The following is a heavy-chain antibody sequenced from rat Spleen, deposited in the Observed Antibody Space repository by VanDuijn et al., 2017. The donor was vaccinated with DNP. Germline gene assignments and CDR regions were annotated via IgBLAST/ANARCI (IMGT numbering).Heavy chain of an antibody. CDR3: VREGGTTWFAY. Sequence: EVQLVESGGGLVQPGGSLKLSCAASGFTFSDYAMAWVRQAPKKGLEWVATISYDGSNTYYRDSMKGRFSISRDNAENTLYLQMNSLRSEDTATYYCVREGGTTWFAYWGQGTLVTVSS. D-gene: IGHD1-5*01. CDR1: GFTFSDYA. J-gene: IGHJ3*01. CDR2: ISYDGSNT. V-gene: IGHV5-7*01.